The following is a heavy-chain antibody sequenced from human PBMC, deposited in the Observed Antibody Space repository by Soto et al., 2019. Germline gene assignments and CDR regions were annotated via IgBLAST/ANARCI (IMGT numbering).Heavy chain of an antibody. CDR3: ARVNYYERTADNWFDP. V-gene: IGHV1-18*01. CDR2: ISTYNGNT. J-gene: IGHJ5*02. Sequence: QVQLVQSGAEVKKPGASVKVSCKASGYIFTSYGLSWVRQAPGQGLEWMGWISTYNGNTNYAQKLQGRVTITADESTSTAYMELSSLRSEDTAVYYCARVNYYERTADNWFDPWGQGTLVTVSS. CDR1: GYIFTSYG. D-gene: IGHD3-22*01.